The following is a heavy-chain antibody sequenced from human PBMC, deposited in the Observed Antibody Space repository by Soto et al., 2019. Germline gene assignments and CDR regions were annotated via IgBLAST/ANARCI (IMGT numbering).Heavy chain of an antibody. V-gene: IGHV3-23*01. J-gene: IGHJ6*02. CDR3: AKDRLYSSLWFPHPLYGMDV. Sequence: EVQLLESGGGLVQPGGSLRLSCAASGFIFRSHAISWVRQAPEKGLEWISTISGNGENTYYADSVKGQLTISRDNSKNTVYLQRNTLRVEDTAVYYCAKDRLYSSLWFPHPLYGMDVWGQGATVTVSS. CDR2: ISGNGENT. CDR1: GFIFRSHA. D-gene: IGHD6-19*01.